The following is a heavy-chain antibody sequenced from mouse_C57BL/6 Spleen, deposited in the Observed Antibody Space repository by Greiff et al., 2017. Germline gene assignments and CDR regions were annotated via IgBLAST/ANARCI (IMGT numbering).Heavy chain of an antibody. CDR1: GFTFSSYA. Sequence: EVQVVESGGGLVKPGGSLKLSCAASGFTFSSYAMSWVRQTPEKRLEWVATISDGGSYTYYPDNVKGRFTISRDNAKNNLYLQMSHLKSEDTAMYYCARDLGDYSNYGGYWGQGTTLTVSS. D-gene: IGHD2-5*01. J-gene: IGHJ2*01. CDR3: ARDLGDYSNYGGY. CDR2: ISDGGSYT. V-gene: IGHV5-4*01.